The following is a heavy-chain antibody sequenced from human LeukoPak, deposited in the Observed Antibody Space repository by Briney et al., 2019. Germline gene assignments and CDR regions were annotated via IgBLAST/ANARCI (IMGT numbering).Heavy chain of an antibody. CDR3: ASSGYSSGWYVA. CDR1: GFTFSTYW. J-gene: IGHJ5*02. V-gene: IGHV3-7*01. Sequence: GRSLRLSCAASGFTFSTYWMSWVRQAPGKGLEWVANIKQDGSEKYYVDSVKGRFTISRDNAKNSLYLQMNSLRAEDTAVYYCASSGYSSGWYVAWGQGTLVTVSS. CDR2: IKQDGSEK. D-gene: IGHD6-19*01.